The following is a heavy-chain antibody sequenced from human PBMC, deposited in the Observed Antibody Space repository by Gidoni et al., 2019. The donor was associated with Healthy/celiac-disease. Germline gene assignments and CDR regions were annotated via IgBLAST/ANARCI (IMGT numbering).Heavy chain of an antibody. CDR1: GYTFTSYY. CDR2: INPSGGST. D-gene: IGHD3-10*01. Sequence: QVQLVQSGAEVKKPGASVKVSCKASGYTFTSYYMHWVRQAPGQGLEWMGIINPSGGSTSYAQKFQGRVTMTRDTSTSTVYMELSSLRSEDTAVYYCARDGVWFGEAPYGMDVWGQGTTVTVSS. J-gene: IGHJ6*02. V-gene: IGHV1-46*01. CDR3: ARDGVWFGEAPYGMDV.